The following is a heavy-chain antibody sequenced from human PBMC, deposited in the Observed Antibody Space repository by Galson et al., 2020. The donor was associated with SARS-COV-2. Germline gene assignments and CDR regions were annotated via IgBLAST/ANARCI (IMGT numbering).Heavy chain of an antibody. V-gene: IGHV4-38-2*02. Sequence: SETLSLTCTVSGYSVSTTNYWGWVRPHPGRGLEWIGSVYPSGPTYYNPSLKSRVTLSVDTSKNQFSLRLDSVTAADTALYYCARQGVNMIVLVTVPGWYFDLWCRGTLVTVSS. CDR3: ARQGVNMIVLVTVPGWYFDL. CDR2: VYPSGPT. CDR1: GYSVSTTNY. D-gene: IGHD3-22*01. J-gene: IGHJ2*01.